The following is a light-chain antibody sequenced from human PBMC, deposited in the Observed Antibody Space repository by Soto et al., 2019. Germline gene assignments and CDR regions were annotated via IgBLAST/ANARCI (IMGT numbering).Light chain of an antibody. V-gene: IGLV1-40*01. J-gene: IGLJ1*01. CDR1: SSNIGAGYD. CDR3: QSYDISLRGYV. CDR2: VNT. Sequence: QSVLTQPPSVSGAPGQRVTISCTGGSSNIGAGYDVHWYQQLPGTAPKLLIYVNTDRPSGVPDRFSGSKSGTSASLAITGLQPEHEADYYCQSYDISLRGYVFGDGTKLTVL.